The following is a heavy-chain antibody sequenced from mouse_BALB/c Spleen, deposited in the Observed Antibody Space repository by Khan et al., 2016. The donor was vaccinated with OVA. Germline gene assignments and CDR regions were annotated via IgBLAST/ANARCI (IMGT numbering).Heavy chain of an antibody. J-gene: IGHJ2*01. CDR1: GYTFTTYW. V-gene: IGHV1-7*01. CDR3: TRDRIDY. CDR2: INPTSGYT. Sequence: QVQLQQSGAELAKPGASVKMSCKASGYTFTTYWMHWVKQRPGQGLEWIGYINPTSGYTDYNDKFKDRATLSADKSSSTAYMQLNSLTSEDSAVYYCTRDRIDYWGQGNTLTVSS.